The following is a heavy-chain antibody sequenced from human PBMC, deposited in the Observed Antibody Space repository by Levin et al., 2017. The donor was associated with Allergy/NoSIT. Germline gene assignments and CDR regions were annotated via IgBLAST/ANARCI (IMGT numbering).Heavy chain of an antibody. J-gene: IGHJ4*02. CDR3: AKGHGDRSVFYF. CDR1: GFTFSSYP. D-gene: IGHD7-27*01. Sequence: GGSLRLSCAASGFTFSSYPVSWVRQAPGKGLEWVSTISGSGDSTYYADSVKGRFTISRDNSENTLYLQMSSLRADDTAIYYCAKGHGDRSVFYFWGQGTLVTVSS. CDR2: ISGSGDST. V-gene: IGHV3-23*01.